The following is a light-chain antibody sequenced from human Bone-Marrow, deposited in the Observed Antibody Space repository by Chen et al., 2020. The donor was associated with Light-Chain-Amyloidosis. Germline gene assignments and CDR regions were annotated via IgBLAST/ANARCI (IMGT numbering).Light chain of an antibody. CDR2: DDS. V-gene: IGLV3-21*02. CDR1: HIGSTS. J-gene: IGLJ3*02. CDR3: QVWDRSSDRPV. Sequence: SYVLTQPSSVSVATGQTATYACGGNHIGSTSVHWYQQTPGQGPLLVVYDDSDRPSGIPERLSGSNSGNTDTLTSSRVEAGDEADYYCQVWDRSSDRPVFGGGTKLTVL.